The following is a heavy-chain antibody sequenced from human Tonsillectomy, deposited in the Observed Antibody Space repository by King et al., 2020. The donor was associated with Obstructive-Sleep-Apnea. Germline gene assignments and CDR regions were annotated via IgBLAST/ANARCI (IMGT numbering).Heavy chain of an antibody. Sequence: QLQESGPGLVKPSETLSLTCTVSGGSISSSSYYWGWIRQPPGKGLEWIGSIYYSGSTYYNPSLKSRVTISVDTSKNQVSLKLGSVTAADTAVYYCAGVFRGGIRGGWVDPWGQGNLVTVSS. D-gene: IGHD2-21*01. J-gene: IGHJ5*02. CDR3: AGVFRGGIRGGWVDP. V-gene: IGHV4-39*07. CDR2: IYYSGST. CDR1: GGSISSSSYY.